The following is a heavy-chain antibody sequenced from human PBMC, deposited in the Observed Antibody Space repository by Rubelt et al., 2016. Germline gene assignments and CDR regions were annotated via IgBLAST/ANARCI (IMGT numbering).Heavy chain of an antibody. Sequence: QVQLRQWGAGLLKPSETLSLTCDVYGGSLTDFYWNWIRQTPGKGLEWIGDITHSGTTKYNPSLKRRITISVDTSKNPFPRRLTLVTAADTAVYYCARGRPYGDYSVEYWGQGTLVTVSS. CDR2: ITHSGTT. CDR3: ARGRPYGDYSVEY. V-gene: IGHV4-34*02. CDR1: GGSLTDFY. D-gene: IGHD4-17*01. J-gene: IGHJ4*02.